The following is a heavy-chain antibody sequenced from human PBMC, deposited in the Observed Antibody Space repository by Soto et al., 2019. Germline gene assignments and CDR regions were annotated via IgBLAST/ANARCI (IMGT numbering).Heavy chain of an antibody. CDR1: GFFFEDYA. V-gene: IGHV3-9*01. D-gene: IGHD3-10*01. CDR3: AKDMRSSQGGSYAAEL. J-gene: IGHJ4*02. Sequence: HPGGSLRLSCAASGFFFEDYAMHWVRQAPGKGPEWVSAISWNSGNIGYADSVKGRFTISRDNAKNSLYLQMNSLRTEDTAFYFCAKDMRSSQGGSYAAELWGQGTLVTVSS. CDR2: ISWNSGNI.